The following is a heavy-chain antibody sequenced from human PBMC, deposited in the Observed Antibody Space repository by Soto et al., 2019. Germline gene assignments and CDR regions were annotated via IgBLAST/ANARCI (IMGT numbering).Heavy chain of an antibody. Sequence: SETLSLTCTFSCGSIRSGCYYRRWIRQPPRKGLDWIGSIYYSGSTYYNPSLKSRVTISVDTSKNQFSLKLSSVTAADTAVYYCARRGSSWYFPTNYYYYGMDVWGQGTTVTVSS. D-gene: IGHD6-13*01. J-gene: IGHJ6*02. CDR3: ARRGSSWYFPTNYYYYGMDV. CDR1: CGSIRSGCYY. V-gene: IGHV4-39*01. CDR2: IYYSGST.